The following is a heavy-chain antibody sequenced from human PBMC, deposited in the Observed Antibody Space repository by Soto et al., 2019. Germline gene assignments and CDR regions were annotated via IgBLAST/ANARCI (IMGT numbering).Heavy chain of an antibody. Sequence: ASVKVSCKASGYTFTSYGISWVRQAPGQGLEWMGWISGYNGDTNYAQKLQGRVTMTTDTSTSTAYMELRSLRSDDTAVYYCARAGGITIFGVVILGFHYCGQGTLVTVSS. V-gene: IGHV1-18*01. CDR2: ISGYNGDT. CDR3: ARAGGITIFGVVILGFHY. J-gene: IGHJ4*02. D-gene: IGHD3-3*01. CDR1: GYTFTSYG.